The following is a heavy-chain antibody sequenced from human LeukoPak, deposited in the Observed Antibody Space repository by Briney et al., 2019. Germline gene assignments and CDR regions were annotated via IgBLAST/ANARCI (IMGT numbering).Heavy chain of an antibody. CDR2: INPNSGGA. V-gene: IGHV1-2*02. Sequence: ASVKVSCKASGSPFTCHFVHWVRQAPGQGLEWMGWINPNSGGALHAQNFQGRVTMTRDTSISTAYMELSRLRSDDTAVYYCARALRTDILTTDYWGQGTLVTLSS. CDR1: GSPFTCHF. D-gene: IGHD3-9*01. CDR3: ARALRTDILTTDY. J-gene: IGHJ4*02.